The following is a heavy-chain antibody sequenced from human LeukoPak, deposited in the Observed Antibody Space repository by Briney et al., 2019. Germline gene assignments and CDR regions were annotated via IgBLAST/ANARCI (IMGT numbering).Heavy chain of an antibody. CDR1: GGSISSYY. J-gene: IGHJ6*02. CDR3: ARSYYYGMDV. Sequence: PSETLSLTCTVSGGSISSYYWSWIRQPPGKGLEWIGYIYYSGSTNYNPSLKSRVTISVDTSKNQFSLKLSSVTAADTAVYYCARSYYYGMDVWDQGTTVTVSS. CDR2: IYYSGST. V-gene: IGHV4-59*08.